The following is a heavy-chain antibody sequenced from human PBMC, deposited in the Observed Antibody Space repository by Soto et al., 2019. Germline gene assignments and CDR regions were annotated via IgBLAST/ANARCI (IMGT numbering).Heavy chain of an antibody. CDR2: TWNDGSNK. J-gene: IGHJ4*02. D-gene: IGHD5-12*01. Sequence: PGGSLRLSCAASGFTFSSYGMHWVRQAPGKGLDWVALTWNDGSNKYYADSVKGRFTISRDNSKNILYLQMDSLRAEDTAVYYCAKNHQRAPSRDGYNLIDYWGQGTLVTVSS. V-gene: IGHV3-30*02. CDR3: AKNHQRAPSRDGYNLIDY. CDR1: GFTFSSYG.